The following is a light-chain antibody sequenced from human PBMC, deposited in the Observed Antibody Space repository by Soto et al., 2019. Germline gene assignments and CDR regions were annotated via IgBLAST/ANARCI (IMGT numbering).Light chain of an antibody. CDR3: AAWDDSLGRV. J-gene: IGLJ3*02. CDR2: RNN. Sequence: QSVLTQPTSASGTPGQRVTISCSGSSSNIGSNYVYWYQQLPGTAPKLLIYRNNQRPSGVPDRFSGSKSGTSASLAISGLRSEDEADYYCAAWDDSLGRVFGGGTKLTVL. V-gene: IGLV1-47*01. CDR1: SSNIGSNY.